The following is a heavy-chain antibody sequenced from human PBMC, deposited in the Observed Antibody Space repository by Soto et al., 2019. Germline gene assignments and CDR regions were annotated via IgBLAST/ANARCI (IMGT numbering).Heavy chain of an antibody. D-gene: IGHD2-15*01. CDR2: MNPNSGNT. V-gene: IGHV1-8*01. Sequence: ASVKVSCKASGDTFTSYDINWVRQATGQGLEWMGWMNPNSGNTGYAQKFEGRVTMTRNTAITTAYMELSSLRSEDTAVYFRASGYCSCGSFSHYYYYDMDVRGPGTSVPLSS. CDR1: GDTFTSYD. J-gene: IGHJ6*02. CDR3: ASGYCSCGSFSHYYYYDMDV.